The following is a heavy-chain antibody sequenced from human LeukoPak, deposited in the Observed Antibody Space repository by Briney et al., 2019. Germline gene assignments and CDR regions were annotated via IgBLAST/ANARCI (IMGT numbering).Heavy chain of an antibody. Sequence: GVLSLSCAASGFTFITYWMSWVRQAPGKGLEWVANIKQDGSEKYFVDSVKGRFTISRDNTKNSLYLQMNTLRAEDTAVYYCASWSYSGSQYVAFDIWGQGTLVTVSS. D-gene: IGHD1-26*01. CDR1: GFTFITYW. CDR2: IKQDGSEK. J-gene: IGHJ3*02. V-gene: IGHV3-7*01. CDR3: ASWSYSGSQYVAFDI.